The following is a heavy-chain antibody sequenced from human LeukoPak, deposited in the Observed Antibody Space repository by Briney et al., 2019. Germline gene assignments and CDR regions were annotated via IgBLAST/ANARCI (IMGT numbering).Heavy chain of an antibody. CDR3: ATDRSVGANGEYYFDY. J-gene: IGHJ4*02. CDR2: FDPEDGET. CDR1: GYTLTELS. V-gene: IGHV1-24*01. Sequence: ASVKVSCKVSGYTLTELSMHWVRQAPGKGLEWMGGFDPEDGETIYAQKFKGRVTMTEDTSTDTAYMELSSLRSEDTGVYYCATDRSVGANGEYYFDYRGQGTLVTVSS. D-gene: IGHD1-26*01.